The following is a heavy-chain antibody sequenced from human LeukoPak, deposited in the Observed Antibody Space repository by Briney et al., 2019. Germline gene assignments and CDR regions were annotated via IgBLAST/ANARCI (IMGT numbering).Heavy chain of an antibody. CDR3: AKDPAWHSYGLDPIPNFDY. D-gene: IGHD5-18*01. CDR2: INLDATEK. V-gene: IGHV3-7*01. CDR1: GFTFSSYG. J-gene: IGHJ4*02. Sequence: GGTLRLSCAASGFTFSSYGMSWVRQTPGRGLQWVAHINLDATEKYYVDSVKGRFTISRDNAKNTLYLQMNSLRAEDTAVYYCAKDPAWHSYGLDPIPNFDYWGQGTLVTVSS.